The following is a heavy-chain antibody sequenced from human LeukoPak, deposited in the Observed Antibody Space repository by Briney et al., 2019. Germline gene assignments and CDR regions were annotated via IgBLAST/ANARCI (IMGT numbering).Heavy chain of an antibody. CDR3: ARRGYCSGGDCYSAAFDI. V-gene: IGHV5-51*01. CDR2: IYPGDSDT. J-gene: IGHJ3*02. CDR1: GYSFASYW. Sequence: GESLKISCKGSGYSFASYWIAWVRQMPGRGLEWMGFIYPGDSDTRYSPSFHGQVTMSADRSISTAYLQWRSLKASDTAMYYCARRGYCSGGDCYSAAFDIWGQGTMVTVSS. D-gene: IGHD2-15*01.